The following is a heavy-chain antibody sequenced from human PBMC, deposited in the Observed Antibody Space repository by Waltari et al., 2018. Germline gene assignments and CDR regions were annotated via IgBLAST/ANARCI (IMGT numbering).Heavy chain of an antibody. Sequence: QVQLVQSGAEVKKPGSSVKVSCKASGGTFSSYAISWVRQAPGQGLEWMGGIIPILGIANYAQKVQGRGTITADKATSTAYMELSSLRSEDTAVYYCAREGITGTTYFQHWGQGTLVTVSS. CDR1: GGTFSSYA. CDR3: AREGITGTTYFQH. D-gene: IGHD1-7*01. J-gene: IGHJ1*01. CDR2: IIPILGIA. V-gene: IGHV1-69*10.